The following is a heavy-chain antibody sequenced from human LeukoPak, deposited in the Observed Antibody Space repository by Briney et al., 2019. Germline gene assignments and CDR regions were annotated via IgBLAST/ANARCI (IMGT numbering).Heavy chain of an antibody. D-gene: IGHD3-10*01. CDR2: ISSSGSTI. CDR1: GFTFSDYY. CDR3: ARRNYYGSGPSEFDY. Sequence: PGGSLRLSCAVSGFTFSDYYMSWIRQAPGKGLEWVSYISSSGSTIYYADSVKGRFTISRDNAKNSLYLQMNSLRAEDTAVYYCARRNYYGSGPSEFDYWGQGTLVTVSS. J-gene: IGHJ4*02. V-gene: IGHV3-11*01.